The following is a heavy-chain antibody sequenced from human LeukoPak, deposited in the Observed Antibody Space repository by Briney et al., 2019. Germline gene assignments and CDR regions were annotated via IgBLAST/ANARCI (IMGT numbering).Heavy chain of an antibody. CDR2: ISWNSGSI. CDR1: GFTFDDNA. D-gene: IGHD2-15*01. Sequence: GRSLRLSCAASGFTFDDNAMRWVRQAPGKGLGWVSGISWNSGSIGYADSVKGRFTISRDNAKNSLYLQMNSLRAEDTALYYCAKDVVAYYGMDVWGQGTTVTVSS. V-gene: IGHV3-9*01. J-gene: IGHJ6*02. CDR3: AKDVVAYYGMDV.